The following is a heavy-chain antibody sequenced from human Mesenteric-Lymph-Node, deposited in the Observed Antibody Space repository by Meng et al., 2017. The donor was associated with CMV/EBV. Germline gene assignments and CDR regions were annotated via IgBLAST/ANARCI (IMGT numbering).Heavy chain of an antibody. V-gene: IGHV3-23*03. CDR3: VKGWQNLGDY. CDR2: IYGGDSTA. J-gene: IGHJ4*02. D-gene: IGHD7-27*01. CDR1: GFTFSSYA. Sequence: LSCAASGFTFSSYAMNWVRQAPGKGLEWVSVIYGGDSTASYADSVKGRLTISRDNSESTLYLQMNSLTAEDTAIYYCVKGWQNLGDYWGQGTLVTVSS.